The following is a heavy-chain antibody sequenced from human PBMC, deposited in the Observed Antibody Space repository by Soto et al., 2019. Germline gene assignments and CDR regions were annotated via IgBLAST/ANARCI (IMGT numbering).Heavy chain of an antibody. CDR2: IIPIFGTA. V-gene: IGHV1-69*13. CDR3: ARPRGDGYNKYYHYGMDV. Sequence: GASVKVSCKASGGTFSSYAISWVRQAPGQGLEWMGGIIPIFGTANYAQKFQGRVTITADESTSTAYMELSSLRSEDTAVYYCARPRGDGYNKYYHYGMDVWGQGTTVNVSS. CDR1: GGTFSSYA. J-gene: IGHJ6*02. D-gene: IGHD3-10*01.